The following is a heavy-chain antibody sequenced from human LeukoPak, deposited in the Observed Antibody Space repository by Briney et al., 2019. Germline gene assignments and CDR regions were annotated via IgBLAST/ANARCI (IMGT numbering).Heavy chain of an antibody. Sequence: RASVKVSCKASGGTFSSYAISWVRQAPGQGLEWMGRIIPILGIANYAQKFQGRVTITADKSTSTAYMELSSLRSEGTAVYYCARASDPRTPFYGMDVWGQGTTVTVSS. CDR2: IIPILGIA. CDR3: ARASDPRTPFYGMDV. D-gene: IGHD2-15*01. CDR1: GGTFSSYA. V-gene: IGHV1-69*04. J-gene: IGHJ6*02.